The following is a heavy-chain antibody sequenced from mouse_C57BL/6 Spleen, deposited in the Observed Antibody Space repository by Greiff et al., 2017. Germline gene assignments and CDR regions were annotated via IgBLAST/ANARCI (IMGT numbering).Heavy chain of an antibody. Sequence: VMLVESGAELVKPGASVKISCKASGYAFSSYWMNWVKQRPGKGLEWIGQIYPGDGDTNYNGKFKGKATLTADKSSSTAYMQLSSLTSEDSAVYFCARSLYGNSYAMDYWGQGTSVTVSS. J-gene: IGHJ4*01. CDR3: ARSLYGNSYAMDY. V-gene: IGHV1-80*01. CDR2: IYPGDGDT. D-gene: IGHD2-1*01. CDR1: GYAFSSYW.